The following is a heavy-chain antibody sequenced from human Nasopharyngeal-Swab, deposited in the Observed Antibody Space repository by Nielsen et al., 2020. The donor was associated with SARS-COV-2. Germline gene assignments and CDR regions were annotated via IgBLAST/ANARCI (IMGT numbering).Heavy chain of an antibody. V-gene: IGHV3-21*01. D-gene: IGHD3-3*01. CDR1: GFTFNNYN. Sequence: GESLKISCAASGFTFNNYNFNWVRQAPGKGLDCFSSISSSSSYIYYADSVKGRFTISRDNAKSSLYLQMNSLRAEDTAVYYCARDGLDYDFWSAYFMDVWGQGTTVTVSS. CDR2: ISSSSSYI. J-gene: IGHJ6*02. CDR3: ARDGLDYDFWSAYFMDV.